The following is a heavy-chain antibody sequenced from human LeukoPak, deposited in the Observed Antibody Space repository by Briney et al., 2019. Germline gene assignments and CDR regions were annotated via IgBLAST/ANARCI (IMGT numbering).Heavy chain of an antibody. CDR1: GYTFTGHY. J-gene: IGHJ4*02. Sequence: ASVKVSCKASGYTFTGHYMHWVRQAPGQGLEWMGWINPNSGGINYAQKFQGRVTMTRDTSISTAYMELSRLRSDDTAVYYCAALRYFDWLFDYWGQGTLVTVSS. CDR2: INPNSGGI. V-gene: IGHV1-2*02. D-gene: IGHD3-9*01. CDR3: AALRYFDWLFDY.